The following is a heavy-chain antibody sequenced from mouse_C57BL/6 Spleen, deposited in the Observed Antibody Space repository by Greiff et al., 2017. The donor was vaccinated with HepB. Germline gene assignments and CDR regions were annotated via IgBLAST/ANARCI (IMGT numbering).Heavy chain of an antibody. Sequence: QVQLQQSGPELVKPGASVKISCKASGYAFSSSWMNWVKQRPGKGLEWIGRIYPGDGDTNYNGKFKGKATLTADKSSSTAYMQLSSLTSEDSAVYFCARRALGFHYAMDYWGQGTSVTVSS. CDR2: IYPGDGDT. J-gene: IGHJ4*01. CDR3: ARRALGFHYAMDY. V-gene: IGHV1-82*01. CDR1: GYAFSSSW. D-gene: IGHD4-1*01.